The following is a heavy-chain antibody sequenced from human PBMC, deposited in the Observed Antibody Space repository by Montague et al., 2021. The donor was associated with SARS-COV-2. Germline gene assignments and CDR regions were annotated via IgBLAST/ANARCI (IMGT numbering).Heavy chain of an antibody. CDR2: INHSGST. CDR1: GGSFSGYY. D-gene: IGHD2-2*01. V-gene: IGHV4-34*01. J-gene: IGHJ6*02. CDR3: ARVRAVPAAMRIFTLGCSYYGMDV. Sequence: SETLSLTCAVYGGSFSGYYWSWIRQPPGKGLEWIGEINHSGSTNXNPSLKSRVTISVDTSKSQFSLNMSSVTAADTAVYYCARVRAVPAAMRIFTLGCSYYGMDVWGQGTTVTVSS.